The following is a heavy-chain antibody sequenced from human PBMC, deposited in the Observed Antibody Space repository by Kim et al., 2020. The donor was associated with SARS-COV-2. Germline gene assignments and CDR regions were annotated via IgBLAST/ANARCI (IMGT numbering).Heavy chain of an antibody. V-gene: IGHV6-1*01. J-gene: IGHJ4*02. CDR3: ASDAPVGSHFDY. Sequence: HYAEAVRGRITVSPDITQNQFSLQLNSVTPEDTAVYYCASDAPVGSHFDYWGQGTLVTVSS. D-gene: IGHD1-26*01.